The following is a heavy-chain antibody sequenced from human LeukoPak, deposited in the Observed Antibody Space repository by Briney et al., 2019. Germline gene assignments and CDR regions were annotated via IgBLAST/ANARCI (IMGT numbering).Heavy chain of an antibody. CDR1: GFTFSNFG. V-gene: IGHV3-30*02. D-gene: IGHD5-24*01. Sequence: QGGGSLCPSCAASGFTFSNFGMHWVRQAPGRGLEWVTFIRFDGTNKYYADSLKGRFTISRDNSKNTLYLQMNSLRVEDTAMYYCAKVEMSTSRGGIVYWGQEPRLTLSS. CDR2: IRFDGTNK. CDR3: AKVEMSTSRGGIVY. J-gene: IGHJ4*02.